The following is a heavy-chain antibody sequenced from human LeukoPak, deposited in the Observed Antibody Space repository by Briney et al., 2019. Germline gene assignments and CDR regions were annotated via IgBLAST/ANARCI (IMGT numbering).Heavy chain of an antibody. Sequence: GGSLRLSCAASGFTFSSYAMSWVRQAPGKGLEWVSAISGSGGSTYYADSVKGRFTISRDNSKNTLYLQMTSLRAEDTAVYYCARSASTFYDSSGHQFDYWGQGTLVTVSS. V-gene: IGHV3-23*01. CDR3: ARSASTFYDSSGHQFDY. D-gene: IGHD3-22*01. CDR1: GFTFSSYA. J-gene: IGHJ4*02. CDR2: ISGSGGST.